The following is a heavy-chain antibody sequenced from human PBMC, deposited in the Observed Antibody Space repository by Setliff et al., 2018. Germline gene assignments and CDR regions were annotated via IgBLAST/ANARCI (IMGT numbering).Heavy chain of an antibody. D-gene: IGHD6-6*01. CDR3: ARDPSSVAARPGY. CDR2: VYTNGGS. CDR1: GGSISSGSYY. Sequence: SETLSLTCTVSGGSISSGSYYWSWIRHPAGKGLEWIGRVYTNGGSDYNPFLKSRVSISLDTSKNQFSLNLNSVTAADTAVYYCARDPSSVAARPGYWGQGTLVTVSS. V-gene: IGHV4-61*02. J-gene: IGHJ4*02.